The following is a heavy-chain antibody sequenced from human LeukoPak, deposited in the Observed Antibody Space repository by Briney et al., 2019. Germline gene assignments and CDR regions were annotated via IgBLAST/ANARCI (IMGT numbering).Heavy chain of an antibody. CDR2: IQFDGRNE. Sequence: GGSLRLSCAASGFTFSSYGMHWVRQAPGKGLEWVAFIQFDGRNEYYADFVKGRFTISKDNSRNTLYLQMNSLRAEDTAVYYCAREGIAAASTDYWGQGTLVTVSS. J-gene: IGHJ4*02. CDR1: GFTFSSYG. D-gene: IGHD6-13*01. CDR3: AREGIAAASTDY. V-gene: IGHV3-30*02.